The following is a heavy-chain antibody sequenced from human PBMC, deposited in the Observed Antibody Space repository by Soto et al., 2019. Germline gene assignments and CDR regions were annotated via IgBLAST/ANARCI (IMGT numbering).Heavy chain of an antibody. J-gene: IGHJ6*02. CDR2: ISSNGGST. CDR1: GFTFSSYA. CDR3: VKDYGDYVSYYYYGMDV. Sequence: EVQLVESGGGLVQPGGSLRLSCSASGFTFSSYAMHWVRQAPGKGLEYVSAISSNGGSTYYADSVKGRFTISRDNSKNTLYLQMRSLRAEDTAVYYCVKDYGDYVSYYYYGMDVWGQGTTVTVSS. D-gene: IGHD4-17*01. V-gene: IGHV3-64D*06.